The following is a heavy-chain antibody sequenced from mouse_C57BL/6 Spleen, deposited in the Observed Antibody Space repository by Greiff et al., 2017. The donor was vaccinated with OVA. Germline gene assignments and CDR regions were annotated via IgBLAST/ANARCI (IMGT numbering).Heavy chain of an antibody. CDR2: IYPGSGNT. CDR3: ARAYDYDWFAY. CDR1: GYTFTDYY. Sequence: VQLQQSGAELVRPGASVKLSCKASGYTFTDYYINWVKQRPGQGLEWIARIYPGSGNTYYNEKFKGKATLTAEKSSSTAYMQLSSLTSEDSAVYFCARAYDYDWFAYWGQGTLVTVSA. J-gene: IGHJ3*01. V-gene: IGHV1-76*01. D-gene: IGHD2-4*01.